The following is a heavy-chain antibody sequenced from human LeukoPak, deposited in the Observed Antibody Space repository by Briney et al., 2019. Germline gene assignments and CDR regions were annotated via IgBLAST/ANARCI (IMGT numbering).Heavy chain of an antibody. Sequence: SETLSLTCTVSGGSISSYYWSWIRQPPGKGLEWIGYIYYSGSTNYNPSLKSRVTISVDTSMNQFSLKLSSVTAADTAVYYCARDRWSGVDPWGQGTLVTVSS. D-gene: IGHD3-10*01. CDR1: GGSISSYY. CDR3: ARDRWSGVDP. CDR2: IYYSGST. V-gene: IGHV4-59*01. J-gene: IGHJ5*02.